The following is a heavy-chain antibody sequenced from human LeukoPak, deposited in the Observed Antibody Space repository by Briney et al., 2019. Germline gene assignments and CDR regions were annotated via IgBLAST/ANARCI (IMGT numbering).Heavy chain of an antibody. CDR1: GFTFSIYA. D-gene: IGHD4-17*01. Sequence: PGGSLRLSCAASGFTFSIYAMSWVRQAPGKGLEWVSTISASGGSTSYADSVKGRFTTSRDNSKNTLFLQMSSLRAEDTAVYYCAKDSGPYGDYHNCFDHWGQGTLVTVSS. V-gene: IGHV3-23*01. CDR2: ISASGGST. CDR3: AKDSGPYGDYHNCFDH. J-gene: IGHJ4*02.